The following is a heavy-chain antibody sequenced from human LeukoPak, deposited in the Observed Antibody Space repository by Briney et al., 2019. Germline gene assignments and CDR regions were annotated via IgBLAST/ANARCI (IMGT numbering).Heavy chain of an antibody. D-gene: IGHD1-20*01. Sequence: PSETLSLTCAVSGYSISSGYYWGWIRQPPGKGLEWIGSIYHSGSTYYNPSLKSRVTISVDTSKNQFSLKLSSVTAADTAVYYCARRAIAGDYFDYWGQGTPVTVSS. V-gene: IGHV4-38-2*01. J-gene: IGHJ4*02. CDR1: GYSISSGYY. CDR3: ARRAIAGDYFDY. CDR2: IYHSGST.